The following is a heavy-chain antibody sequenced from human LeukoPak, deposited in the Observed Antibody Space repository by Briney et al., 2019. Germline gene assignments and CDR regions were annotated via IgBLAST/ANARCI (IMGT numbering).Heavy chain of an antibody. CDR2: IYYTGSP. Sequence: PSETLSLTCTVSGVSIGSSDYYWSWLRQQPGKGLEWIGYIYYTGSPYYNPSLKSRLTMSMDTSKNQFSLKLSSVTAADTAVYYCARDRAVVMWGIAHWFDPWGQGTLVTVSS. CDR3: ARDRAVVMWGIAHWFDP. V-gene: IGHV4-31*03. J-gene: IGHJ5*02. D-gene: IGHD2-21*01. CDR1: GVSIGSSDYY.